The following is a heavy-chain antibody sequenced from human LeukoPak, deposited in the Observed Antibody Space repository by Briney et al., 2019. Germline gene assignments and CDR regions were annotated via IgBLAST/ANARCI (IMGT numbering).Heavy chain of an antibody. J-gene: IGHJ4*02. CDR1: GYTFTNAY. CDR2: INPSGGST. D-gene: IGHD2-15*01. V-gene: IGHV1-46*03. Sequence: ASVTVSCKASGYTFTNAYMNWVRQAPGQGLEWMGLINPSGGSTRYAQNFQDGVTMTRDMSTSTVYMELTSLRSEDTAVYFCTRGHCTGGTCYHFDYWGQGTLVTVSS. CDR3: TRGHCTGGTCYHFDY.